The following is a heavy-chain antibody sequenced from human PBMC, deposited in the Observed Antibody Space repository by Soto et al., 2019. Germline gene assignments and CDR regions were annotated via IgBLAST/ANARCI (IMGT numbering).Heavy chain of an antibody. CDR2: ISRNSVTI. Sequence: EVQLVESGGGLVQPGGSLRLSCAASGFTFINYRLAWVRQAPGKGLEWVSFISRNSVTIYYADSVRGRFTISRDNAKNSLYLQMNNLRVEDTAVYYCAKDGGRSAFFDYWGQGALVTVSS. CDR3: AKDGGRSAFFDY. D-gene: IGHD2-15*01. CDR1: GFTFINYR. V-gene: IGHV3-48*01. J-gene: IGHJ4*02.